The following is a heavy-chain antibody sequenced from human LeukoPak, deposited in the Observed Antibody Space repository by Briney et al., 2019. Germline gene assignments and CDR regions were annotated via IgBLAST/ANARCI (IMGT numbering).Heavy chain of an antibody. V-gene: IGHV4-34*01. CDR3: ARAPPVFGVVPDGAWFDP. CDR2: INHSGST. J-gene: IGHJ5*02. Sequence: PSETLSLTCAVYGGSFSGHYWSWIRQPPGKGLEWIGEINHSGSTNYNPSLKSRVTISVDMSKNQFSLKLSSVTAADTAVYYCARAPPVFGVVPDGAWFDPWGQGTLVTVSS. D-gene: IGHD3-3*01. CDR1: GGSFSGHY.